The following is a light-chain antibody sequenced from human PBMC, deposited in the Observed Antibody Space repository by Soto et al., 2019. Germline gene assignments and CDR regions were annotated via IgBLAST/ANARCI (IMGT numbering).Light chain of an antibody. V-gene: IGLV2-14*01. Sequence: QSALTQAASMSGSPGQSITISCTGSSSDIGAYNYVSWFQQHPGKAPKLLIYEVSNRPSGVPNRFSGSKSGNTASLTISGLQAEDEADFYCTSYSTSGTWVFGGGTKLTVL. CDR2: EVS. J-gene: IGLJ3*02. CDR1: SSDIGAYNY. CDR3: TSYSTSGTWV.